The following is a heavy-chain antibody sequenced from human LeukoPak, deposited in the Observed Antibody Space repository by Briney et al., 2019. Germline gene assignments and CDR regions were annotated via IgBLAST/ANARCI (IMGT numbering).Heavy chain of an antibody. V-gene: IGHV4-34*01. CDR1: GGSFSGYC. D-gene: IGHD1-26*01. CDR3: ARRGIVGVIPPFDY. J-gene: IGHJ4*02. Sequence: SETLSLTCAVYGGSFSGYCWSWIRQPPGKGLEWIGEINHSGSTNYNPSLKSRVTISVDTSKNQFSLKLSSVTAADTAVYYCARRGIVGVIPPFDYWGQGTLVTVSS. CDR2: INHSGST.